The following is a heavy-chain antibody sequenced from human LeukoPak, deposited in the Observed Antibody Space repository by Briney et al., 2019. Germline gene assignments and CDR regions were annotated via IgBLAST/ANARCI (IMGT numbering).Heavy chain of an antibody. J-gene: IGHJ4*02. CDR2: FDPEDGET. CDR1: GYDFTGYY. V-gene: IGHV1-24*01. CDR3: ATAYYDSSGYYG. D-gene: IGHD3-22*01. Sequence: ASVKVSCKASGYDFTGYYVHWVRQAPGKGLEWMGGFDPEDGETIYAQKFQGRVTMTEDTSTDTAYMELSSLRSEDTAVYYCATAYYDSSGYYGWGQGTLVTVSS.